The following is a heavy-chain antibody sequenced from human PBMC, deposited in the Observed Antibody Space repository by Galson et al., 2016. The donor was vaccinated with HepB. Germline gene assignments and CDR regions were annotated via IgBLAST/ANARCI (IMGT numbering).Heavy chain of an antibody. CDR1: GFTFSSYG. V-gene: IGHV3-30*18. Sequence: SLRLSCAASGFTFSSYGMHWVRQAPGKGLEWVAFISYDGSTKKYADSVKVRFTISRDNSKKTLYLQMNSLRAEDTAVYYCAKDGRIYCSSASCHDHFRYWGKGTLVTVSS. CDR2: ISYDGSTK. D-gene: IGHD2-2*01. CDR3: AKDGRIYCSSASCHDHFRY. J-gene: IGHJ4*02.